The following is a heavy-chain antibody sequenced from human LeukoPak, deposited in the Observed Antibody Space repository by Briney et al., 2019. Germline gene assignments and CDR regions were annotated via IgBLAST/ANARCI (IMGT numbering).Heavy chain of an antibody. D-gene: IGHD2-15*01. V-gene: IGHV3-9*01. CDR1: GFTFDDYA. CDR2: ISWNSGSI. J-gene: IGHJ4*02. Sequence: GGSLRLSCAASGFTFDDYAMHWVRQAPGKGLEWVSGISWNSGSIGYADSVKGRFTISRDNAKNSLYLQMNSLRAEDTALYYCAKECSGGSCYDYWGQGTLVTVSS. CDR3: AKECSGGSCYDY.